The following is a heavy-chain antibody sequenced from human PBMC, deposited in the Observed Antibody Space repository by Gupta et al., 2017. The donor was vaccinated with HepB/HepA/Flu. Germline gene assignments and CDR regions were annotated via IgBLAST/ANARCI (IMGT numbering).Heavy chain of an antibody. V-gene: IGHV3-30-3*01. CDR1: GFTFSRYA. D-gene: IGHD3-22*01. CDR3: ARSSSPTHYYDSSGYYYEGFDP. Sequence: QVQLVESGGGVVQPGRSLRLSCAASGFTFSRYAMHWVRQAPGKGLEWVAVISYDGSNKYYADSVKGRFTISRDNSKNTLYLQMNSLRAEDTAVYYCARSSSPTHYYDSSGYYYEGFDPWGQGTLVTVSS. CDR2: ISYDGSNK. J-gene: IGHJ5*02.